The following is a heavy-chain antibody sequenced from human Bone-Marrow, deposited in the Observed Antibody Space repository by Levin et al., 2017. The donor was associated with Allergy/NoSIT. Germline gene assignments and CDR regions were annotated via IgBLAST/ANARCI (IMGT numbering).Heavy chain of an antibody. CDR1: GYSFTSYW. Sequence: RGESLKISCKGSGYSFTSYWIGWVRQMPGKGLEWMGIIYPGDSDTRYSPSFQGQVTISADKSISTAYLQWSSLKASDTAMYYCARRARIAAAGRRRYYYYYMDVWGKGTTVTVSS. CDR2: IYPGDSDT. J-gene: IGHJ6*03. V-gene: IGHV5-51*01. CDR3: ARRARIAAAGRRRYYYYYMDV. D-gene: IGHD6-13*01.